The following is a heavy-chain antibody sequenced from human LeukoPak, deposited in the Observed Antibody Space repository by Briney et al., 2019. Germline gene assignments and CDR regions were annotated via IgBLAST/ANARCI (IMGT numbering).Heavy chain of an antibody. J-gene: IGHJ4*02. CDR3: AKFTVATTNFDY. D-gene: IGHD5-12*01. V-gene: IGHV3-23*01. CDR2: ISGSGGST. CDR1: GFTFSSYA. Sequence: GSLRLSCAASGFTFSSYAMSRVRQAPGKGLEWVSAISGSGGSTYYADSVKGRFTISRDNSKNTLYLQMNSLRAEDTAVYYCAKFTVATTNFDYWGQGTLVTVSS.